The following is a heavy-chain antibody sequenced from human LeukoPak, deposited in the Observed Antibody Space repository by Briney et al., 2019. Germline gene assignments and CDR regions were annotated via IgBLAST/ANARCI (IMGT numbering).Heavy chain of an antibody. CDR1: GFTFTFYW. J-gene: IGHJ4*02. V-gene: IGHV3-7*01. Sequence: GGSVRLSCAASGFTFTFYWMSWVRQAPGKGLYRVANIKQDGSDKYYVDSVEVAFTIYRDNSKDSLYLQMNSLSAEDTAFYFCARHSNKYHYDSSGHYRSFAYWGQGTLVSVSS. CDR3: ARHSNKYHYDSSGHYRSFAY. CDR2: IKQDGSDK. D-gene: IGHD3-22*01.